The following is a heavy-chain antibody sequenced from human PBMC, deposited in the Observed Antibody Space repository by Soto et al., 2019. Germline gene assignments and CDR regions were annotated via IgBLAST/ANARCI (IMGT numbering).Heavy chain of an antibody. J-gene: IGHJ6*02. CDR1: GFTFSNAW. Sequence: PGGSLRLSCAASGFTFSNAWMNWVRQAPGKGLEWVGRIKSKTDGGTTEYAAPVKGRFTISRDDSKNTLFLQMNSLKTEDTAIYYCTTDGAWKRFYYYGVDVWGQGTTVTVSS. D-gene: IGHD1-1*01. CDR2: IKSKTDGGTT. CDR3: TTDGAWKRFYYYGVDV. V-gene: IGHV3-15*07.